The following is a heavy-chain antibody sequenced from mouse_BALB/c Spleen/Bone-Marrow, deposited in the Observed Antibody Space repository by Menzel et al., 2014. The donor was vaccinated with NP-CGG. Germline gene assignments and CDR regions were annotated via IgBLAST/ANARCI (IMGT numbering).Heavy chain of an antibody. V-gene: IGHV14-3*02. CDR2: IDPANGNT. J-gene: IGHJ2*01. CDR1: GFNIKDTY. CDR3: GRGFTDFDY. Sequence: VQLKESGAEFVKPGASVKLSCTASGFNIKDTYMDWVKQRPEQGLEWIGRIDPANGNTKYDPKFQGKATITADTSSNKAYLQLSSLTSEDTAVYYCGRGFTDFDYWGQGTTLTVSS.